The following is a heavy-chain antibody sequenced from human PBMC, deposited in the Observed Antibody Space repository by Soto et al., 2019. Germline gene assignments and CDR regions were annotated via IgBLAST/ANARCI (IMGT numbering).Heavy chain of an antibody. CDR3: AKRGSGSQFDY. CDR2: ISGSGDST. CDR1: GFTFSSYA. J-gene: IGHJ4*02. V-gene: IGHV3-23*01. D-gene: IGHD1-26*01. Sequence: EVQLLESGGSLVQPGGSLRLSCAASGFTFSSYAMSWVRQAPGKGLEWVSIISGSGDSTYYADSVKGRFTISRDNSKNTLYLQMNSLRAVDTAIYYCAKRGSGSQFDYWGQGTLVTFSS.